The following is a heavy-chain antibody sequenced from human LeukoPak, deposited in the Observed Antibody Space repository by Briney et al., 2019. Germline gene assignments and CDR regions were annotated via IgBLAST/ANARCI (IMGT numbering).Heavy chain of an antibody. V-gene: IGHV3-74*01. CDR3: ARGGVNYGDYSSDY. Sequence: PGGSLRLSCIASGFIFDDYGMSWVRQAPGKGLVWVSRINSDGSSTSYADSVKGRFTISRDNPKNTLYLQMNGLRAEDTAVYYCARGGVNYGDYSSDYWGQGTLVTVSS. D-gene: IGHD4-17*01. CDR2: INSDGSST. CDR1: GFIFDDYG. J-gene: IGHJ4*02.